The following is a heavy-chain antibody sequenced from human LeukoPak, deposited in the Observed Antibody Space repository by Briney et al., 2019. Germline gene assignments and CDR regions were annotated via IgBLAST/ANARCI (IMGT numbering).Heavy chain of an antibody. CDR3: ARDRQAGGVVDLFDY. J-gene: IGHJ4*02. CDR2: IYSGGST. D-gene: IGHD3-22*01. V-gene: IGHV3-66*01. CDR1: GFTVSSNC. Sequence: GGSLRLSCAASGFTVSSNCMSWVRQAPGKGPEWVSVIYSGGSTYYADSVKGRFTISRDNSKNTLYLQMNSLRAEDTAVYYCARDRQAGGVVDLFDYWGQETLVTVSS.